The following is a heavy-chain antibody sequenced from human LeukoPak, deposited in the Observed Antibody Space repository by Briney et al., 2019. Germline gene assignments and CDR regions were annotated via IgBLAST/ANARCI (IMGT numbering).Heavy chain of an antibody. V-gene: IGHV1-46*01. CDR2: INPSGGST. CDR1: GYTFTSYY. J-gene: IGHJ4*02. CDR3: ARGSRPVYNLLTGKRYFDY. D-gene: IGHD3-9*01. Sequence: ASVKVSCKASGYTFTSYYMHWVRQAPGQGLEWMGTINPSGGSTSYAQKFQGRVTMTRDMSTSTVYMELSSLRSEDTAVYYCARGSRPVYNLLTGKRYFDYWGQGTLLTVSS.